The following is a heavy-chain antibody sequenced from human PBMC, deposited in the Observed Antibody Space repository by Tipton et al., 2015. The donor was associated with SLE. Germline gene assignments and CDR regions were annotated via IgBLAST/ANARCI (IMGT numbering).Heavy chain of an antibody. J-gene: IGHJ3*02. Sequence: TLSLTCAVFGGSFSGYYWTWIRQSPGKELEWIGEINHSGSTKYNPSLKSRVTISVDPSKTQFSLNVTSGTAADAAVYYCARGPFDIWGQGTMVTVSS. CDR1: GGSFSGYY. V-gene: IGHV4-34*01. CDR3: ARGPFDI. CDR2: INHSGST.